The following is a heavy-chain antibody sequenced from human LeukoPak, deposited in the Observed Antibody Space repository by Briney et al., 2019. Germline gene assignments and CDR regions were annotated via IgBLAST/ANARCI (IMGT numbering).Heavy chain of an antibody. CDR2: ISYDGSKK. V-gene: IGHV3-30-3*01. D-gene: IGHD4-17*01. CDR3: ARETGSAVGSTDFDY. CDR1: GFTFKDYT. Sequence: GRSLRLSCAGSGFTFKDYTMHWVRQAPGKGLEWLAVISYDGSKKSYVDSVKGRFTISRDNSKNTLYLQMNSLRAEDTAVYYCARETGSAVGSTDFDYWGQGTLVTVSS. J-gene: IGHJ4*02.